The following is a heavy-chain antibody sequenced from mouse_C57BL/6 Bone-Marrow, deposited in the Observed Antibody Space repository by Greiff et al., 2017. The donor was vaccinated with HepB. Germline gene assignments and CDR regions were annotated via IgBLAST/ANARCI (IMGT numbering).Heavy chain of an antibody. D-gene: IGHD1-1*01. CDR2: IHPSDSDT. Sequence: QVQLQQPGAELVKPGASVKVSCKASGYTFTSYWMHWVNQRPGQGLEWIGRIHPSDSDTNYTQKFKGKATLTVDKSSSTSYMQLSSLTSEDSAVYYCAVYYGSSYDWDFDVWGTGTTVTVSS. J-gene: IGHJ1*03. CDR3: AVYYGSSYDWDFDV. CDR1: GYTFTSYW. V-gene: IGHV1-74*01.